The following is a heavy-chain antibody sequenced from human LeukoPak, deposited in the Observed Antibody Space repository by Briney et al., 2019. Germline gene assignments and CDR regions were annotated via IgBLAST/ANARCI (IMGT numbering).Heavy chain of an antibody. D-gene: IGHD3-3*01. Sequence: PSETLSLTCAVSGYSISSGYYWGWIWQPPGKGLEWIGSITHSGKTYYNPSLKSRVTISVDTSKSQFSLGLTSVTAADTAVYYCARLRLMGFCDYWGQGTLVTASS. CDR3: ARLRLMGFCDY. CDR2: ITHSGKT. CDR1: GYSISSGYY. V-gene: IGHV4-38-2*01. J-gene: IGHJ4*02.